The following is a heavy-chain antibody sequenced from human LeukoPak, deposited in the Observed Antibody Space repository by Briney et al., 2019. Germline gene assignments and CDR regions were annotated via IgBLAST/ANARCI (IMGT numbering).Heavy chain of an antibody. CDR3: ARGGGGPYYYDSSGYYY. J-gene: IGHJ4*02. D-gene: IGHD3-22*01. CDR1: GGSFSGYY. CDR2: INHSGST. V-gene: IGHV4-34*01. Sequence: SETLSLACAVYGGSFSGYYWSWIRQPPGKGLEWIGEINHSGSTNYNPSLKSRVTISVDTSKNQFSLKLSSVTAADTAVYYCARGGGGPYYYDSSGYYYWGQGTLVTVSS.